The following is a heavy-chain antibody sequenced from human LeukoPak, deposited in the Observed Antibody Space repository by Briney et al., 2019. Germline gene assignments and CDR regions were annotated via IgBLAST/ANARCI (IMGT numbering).Heavy chain of an antibody. D-gene: IGHD5-12*01. J-gene: IGHJ6*03. CDR2: ISWNSGNI. CDR3: AKDGNVDIVATTENYYYYYMDV. CDR1: GFTFDDYA. V-gene: IGHV3-9*01. Sequence: GGSLRLSCAASGFTFDDYAMHWVRQAPGKGLEWVSGISWNSGNIGYADSVKGRFTISRDNAKNSLYLQMNSLRAEDTALYYCAKDGNVDIVATTENYYYYYMDVWGKGTTVTISS.